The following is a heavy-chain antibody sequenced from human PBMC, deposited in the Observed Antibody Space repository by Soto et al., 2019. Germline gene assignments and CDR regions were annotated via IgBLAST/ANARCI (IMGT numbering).Heavy chain of an antibody. CDR1: GGSFSGYY. CDR3: ARVTVHQAYYYYYMDV. V-gene: IGHV4-34*01. Sequence: QVQLQQWGAGLLKPSETLSLTCAVYGGSFSGYYWSWIRQPPGKGLEWIGEINHSGSTNYNPSLKSRVTISVDTSKNQFSLKLSSVTAADTAVYYCARVTVHQAYYYYYMDVWGKGTTVTVSS. J-gene: IGHJ6*03. CDR2: INHSGST. D-gene: IGHD4-17*01.